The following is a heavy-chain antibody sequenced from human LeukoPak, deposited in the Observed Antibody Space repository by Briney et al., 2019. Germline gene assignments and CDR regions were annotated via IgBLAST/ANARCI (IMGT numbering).Heavy chain of an antibody. CDR2: IFHSGST. D-gene: IGHD3-16*01. V-gene: IGHV4-59*12. CDR3: ARARIMITFGGAYFDY. J-gene: IGHJ4*02. Sequence: SETLSLTCTISGGSINTYYWSWIRQPPGKGLEWIAYIFHSGSTNYNSFLKSRVTISIDTSKNHLSLKLSSVTAADTAVYYCARARIMITFGGAYFDYWGQGTLVTVSS. CDR1: GGSINTYY.